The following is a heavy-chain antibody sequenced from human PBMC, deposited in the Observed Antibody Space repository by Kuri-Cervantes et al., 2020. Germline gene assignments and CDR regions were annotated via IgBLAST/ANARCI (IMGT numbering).Heavy chain of an antibody. CDR2: ISAYNGNT. V-gene: IGHV1-18*01. CDR3: ARVSYGYCSGGSCYRDAFDI. CDR1: GCTFTSYG. Sequence: ASVKVSCKASGCTFTSYGISWVRPAPGQGLEWMGWISAYNGNTNYAQKLQGRVTMTTDTSTSTAYMELRSLRSEDTAVYYCARVSYGYCSGGSCYRDAFDIWGPGTMVTVSS. D-gene: IGHD2-15*01. J-gene: IGHJ3*02.